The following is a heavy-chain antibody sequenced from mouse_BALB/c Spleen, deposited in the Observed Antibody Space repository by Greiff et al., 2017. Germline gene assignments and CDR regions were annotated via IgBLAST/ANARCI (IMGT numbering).Heavy chain of an antibody. CDR1: GFTFSDYY. CDR3: ARDKNGYGSWFAY. D-gene: IGHD2-2*01. CDR2: ISDGGSYT. Sequence: VVESGGGLVKPGGSLKLSCAASGFTFSDYYMYWVRQTPEKRLEWVATISDGGSYTYYPDSVKGRFTISRDNAKNNLYLQMSSLKSEDTAMYYCARDKNGYGSWFAYWGQGTLVTVSA. J-gene: IGHJ3*01. V-gene: IGHV5-4*02.